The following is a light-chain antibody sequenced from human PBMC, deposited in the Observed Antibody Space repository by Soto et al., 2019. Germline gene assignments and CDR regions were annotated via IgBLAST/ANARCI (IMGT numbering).Light chain of an antibody. CDR3: QTWGTGIHVV. Sequence: QLVLTQSPSASASLGASVKLTCTLSSGHSSYAIAWHQQQPEKGPRYLMKVNSDGSHSKGDGIPDRLSGSSSGAERYLTISGLQSEDEADYYCQTWGTGIHVVFGGGTKLTVL. V-gene: IGLV4-69*01. CDR1: SGHSSYA. J-gene: IGLJ2*01. CDR2: VNSDGSH.